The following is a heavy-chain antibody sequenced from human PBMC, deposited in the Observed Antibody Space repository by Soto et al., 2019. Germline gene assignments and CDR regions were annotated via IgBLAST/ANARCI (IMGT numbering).Heavy chain of an antibody. V-gene: IGHV3-21*01. Sequence: EVQLVESGGGLVKPGGSLRLSCAASGFTFSSYSMNWVRQAPGKGLEWVSSISSSSSYIYYADSVKGRFTISRDNAKNSLYLQMNRLRAEDTAVYYCARAAKWGYCSGRSWYLSAARDAFDICGQGTMVTVSS. CDR2: ISSSSSYI. D-gene: IGHD2-15*01. CDR1: GFTFSSYS. J-gene: IGHJ3*02. CDR3: ARAAKWGYCSGRSWYLSAARDAFDI.